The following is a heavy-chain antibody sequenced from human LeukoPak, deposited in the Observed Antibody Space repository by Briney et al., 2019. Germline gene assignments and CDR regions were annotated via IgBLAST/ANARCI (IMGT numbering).Heavy chain of an antibody. D-gene: IGHD2-2*01. J-gene: IGHJ6*02. CDR1: GFTFSSYA. CDR2: IKQDGSEK. CDR3: AREGYPPFYGMDV. Sequence: PGGSLRLSCAASGFTFSSYAMSWVRQAPGKGLEWVANIKQDGSEKYYVDSVKGRFTISRDNAKNSLYLQMNSLRAEDTAVYYCAREGYPPFYGMDVWGQGTTVTVSS. V-gene: IGHV3-7*01.